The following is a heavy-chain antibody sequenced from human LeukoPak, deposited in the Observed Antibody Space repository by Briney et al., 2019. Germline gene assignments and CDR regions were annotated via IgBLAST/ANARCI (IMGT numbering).Heavy chain of an antibody. CDR3: ARAYCSSSSCSAVGYFDL. Sequence: SETLSLTCTVSGGSISSGSYYWSWIRQPPGKGLEWIGYIYYSGSTYYNPSLKSRVTISVDTSKNQFSLKLSSVTAADTAVYYCARAYCSSSSCSAVGYFDLWGRGAPVTVSS. CDR1: GGSISSGSYY. D-gene: IGHD2-2*01. V-gene: IGHV4-61*01. J-gene: IGHJ2*01. CDR2: IYYSGST.